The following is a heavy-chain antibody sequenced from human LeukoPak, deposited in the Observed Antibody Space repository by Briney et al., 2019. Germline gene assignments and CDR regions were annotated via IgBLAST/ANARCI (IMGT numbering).Heavy chain of an antibody. D-gene: IGHD6-13*01. V-gene: IGHV3-23*01. J-gene: IGHJ4*02. CDR2: IRGRDFRT. Sequence: GGSLRLSCAASGFTLNNYGMSWVRQAPGKGLEWVSAIRGRDFRTYYADSVKGRFTISSDSARNTLYLEMSGLRAEDTAMYFCAKGEAAAAGGFDYWGQGALVTVSS. CDR3: AKGEAAAAGGFDY. CDR1: GFTLNNYG.